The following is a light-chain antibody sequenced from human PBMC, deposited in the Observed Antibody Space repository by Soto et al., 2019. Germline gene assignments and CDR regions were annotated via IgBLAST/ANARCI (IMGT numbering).Light chain of an antibody. V-gene: IGKV3-20*01. Sequence: EIVLTQSPGTLSLFPGERATLSCRASQSISSNYLAWYQHKPGQAPRLLIHGASNRATGIPDRFSGAGSGTDFTLTISRLEPEDFAVYYCNQYGSAPAWTFGQGTKVEIK. J-gene: IGKJ1*01. CDR3: NQYGSAPAWT. CDR2: GAS. CDR1: QSISSNY.